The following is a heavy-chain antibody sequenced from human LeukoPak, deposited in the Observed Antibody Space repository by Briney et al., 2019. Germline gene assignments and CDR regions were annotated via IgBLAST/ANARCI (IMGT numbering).Heavy chain of an antibody. J-gene: IGHJ4*02. Sequence: GGSLRLSCAASGFTVITNDMTWVRQAPGKGLEWVSVLYSDGNTKYADSVQGRFTISRDNSKNTLYLEMNSLSPDDTAVYYCARGVEPLAANTLAYWGQGTLVTVAS. D-gene: IGHD3-16*01. CDR3: ARGVEPLAANTLAY. V-gene: IGHV3-53*01. CDR1: GFTVITND. CDR2: LYSDGNT.